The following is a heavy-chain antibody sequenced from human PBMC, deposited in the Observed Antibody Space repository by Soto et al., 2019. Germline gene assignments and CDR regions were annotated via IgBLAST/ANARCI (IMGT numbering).Heavy chain of an antibody. CDR1: GFTFSSSA. Sequence: GGPRRPSGAAAGFTFSSSALHWVPQASGTGLGLCGRIRSIANSYAKTYDASVRRRYAISTDDSKITAYLQMNSMKTEDTAVYYCSRHEAYSAGDCHKFDWFDPWGQGTPVTVSS. CDR2: IRSIANSYAK. CDR3: SRHEAYSAGDCHKFDWFDP. J-gene: IGHJ5*02. V-gene: IGHV3-73*01. D-gene: IGHD2-21*02.